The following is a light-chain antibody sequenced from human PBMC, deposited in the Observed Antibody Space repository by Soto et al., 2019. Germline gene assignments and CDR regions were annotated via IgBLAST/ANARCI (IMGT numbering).Light chain of an antibody. V-gene: IGLV3-1*01. J-gene: IGLJ2*01. CDR3: QAWGSSVV. Sequence: SYELTQPPSVSVSPGQTATINCSGDKLGDNYACWYQQKPGRSPVLVIYQDTKRPSGIPERFSGSNSGNTATLTITGTQAMDEADYYCQAWGSSVVFGGGTKVTVL. CDR1: KLGDNY. CDR2: QDT.